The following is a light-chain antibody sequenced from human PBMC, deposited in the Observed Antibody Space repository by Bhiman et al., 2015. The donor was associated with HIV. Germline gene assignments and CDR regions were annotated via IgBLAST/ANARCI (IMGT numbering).Light chain of an antibody. CDR2: GDT. CDR1: SSNIGSNA. CDR3: AAWDDSLSGWV. Sequence: QSVLTQSPSVSAAPGQRVTISCSGGSSNIGSNAVSWYQQLPGTAPKLLIYGDTMRPSGIPDRFSASKSGSSGTLDITGLQTEDEADYYCAAWDDSLSGWVFGGGTKLTVL. J-gene: IGLJ3*02. V-gene: IGLV1-51*01.